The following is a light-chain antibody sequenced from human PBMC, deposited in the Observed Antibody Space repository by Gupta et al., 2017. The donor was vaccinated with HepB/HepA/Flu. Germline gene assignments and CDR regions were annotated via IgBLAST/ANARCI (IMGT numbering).Light chain of an antibody. CDR1: QSVSSY. J-gene: IGKJ1*01. CDR3: QQRSNCKWT. CDR2: DAS. V-gene: IGKV3-11*01. Sequence: EIVLTQSPATLSLSPGERATLSCRASQSVSSYLAWYQQKPGQAPRLLIYDASNRASGIPARFSGSGFGTEFTLTISSREPEDFAVYYCQQRSNCKWTFGQGTKVEIK.